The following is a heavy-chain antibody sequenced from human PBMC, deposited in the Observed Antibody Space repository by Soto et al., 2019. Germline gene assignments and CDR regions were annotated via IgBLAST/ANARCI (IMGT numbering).Heavy chain of an antibody. D-gene: IGHD6-13*01. CDR2: IYPGDSDT. V-gene: IGHV5-51*01. CDR1: GYSFTSYW. Sequence: GESLKISCKGSGYSFTSYWIGWVRQMPGKGLEWMGIIYPGDSDTRYSPSFQGQVTISADKSISTAYLQWSSLKASDTAMYYCARHIRIAAATHYYYYGMDVWGQGTTVTVSS. CDR3: ARHIRIAAATHYYYYGMDV. J-gene: IGHJ6*02.